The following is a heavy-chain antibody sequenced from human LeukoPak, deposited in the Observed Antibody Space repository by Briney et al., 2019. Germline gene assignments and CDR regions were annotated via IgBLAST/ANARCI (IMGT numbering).Heavy chain of an antibody. CDR3: TRAPYSSGWYTVDF. J-gene: IGHJ4*02. CDR1: GFIVSSNS. Sequence: PGGSLRLSCAVSGFIVSSNSMNWVRQAPGKGLEWVSSISMSSTYIYYADSVKGRFTISRDNAKNSLYLQMDSLRDEDTAVYYCTRAPYSSGWYTVDFWGQGTLVTVSS. CDR2: ISMSSTYI. V-gene: IGHV3-21*01. D-gene: IGHD6-19*01.